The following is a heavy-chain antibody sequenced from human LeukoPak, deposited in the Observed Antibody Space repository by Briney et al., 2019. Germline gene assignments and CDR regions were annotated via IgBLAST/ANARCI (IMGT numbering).Heavy chain of an antibody. CDR3: QSRFLEWLLDY. V-gene: IGHV4-39*01. Sequence: SETLSLTCTVSGGSISSNNYYWGWIRQPPGKGLGWIGSIYYGGYTYYNPSLKSRVTISVDTSKNQFSLKLSSVTAADTAIYYCQSRFLEWLLDYWGQGTLVTVSS. CDR1: GGSISSNNYY. J-gene: IGHJ4*02. D-gene: IGHD3-3*01. CDR2: IYYGGYT.